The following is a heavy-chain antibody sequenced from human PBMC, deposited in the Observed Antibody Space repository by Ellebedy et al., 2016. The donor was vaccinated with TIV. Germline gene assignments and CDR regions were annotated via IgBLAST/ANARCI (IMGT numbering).Heavy chain of an antibody. J-gene: IGHJ4*02. D-gene: IGHD3-16*01. CDR2: IVSNGDST. CDR3: VKAWGD. Sequence: GESLKISCSTSGFTFSSYAMHWVRQAPGKGLEYISAIVSNGDSTYYANSVKGRFIISSDNSKNTLYLQMSSLRLEDTAVYYCVKAWGDWGQGTLVTVSS. V-gene: IGHV3-64D*06. CDR1: GFTFSSYA.